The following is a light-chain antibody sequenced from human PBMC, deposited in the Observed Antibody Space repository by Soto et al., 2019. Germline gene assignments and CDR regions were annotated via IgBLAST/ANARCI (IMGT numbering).Light chain of an antibody. CDR3: QQRSNWEFT. Sequence: EIVLTQSPATLSLSPGERATLSCRASQSVSSYLAWYQQKPGQAPRLLIYDASNRATGIPARFSGSGSGTDFTLTISSLEPEDFAVYYCQQRSNWEFTFXPGTKVDIK. CDR1: QSVSSY. V-gene: IGKV3-11*01. CDR2: DAS. J-gene: IGKJ3*01.